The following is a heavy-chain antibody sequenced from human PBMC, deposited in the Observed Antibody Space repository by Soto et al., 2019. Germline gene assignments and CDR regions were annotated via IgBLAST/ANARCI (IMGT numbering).Heavy chain of an antibody. CDR2: IYYSGST. D-gene: IGHD6-19*01. J-gene: IGHJ4*02. CDR3: SRPPYDVAGSFSYLDY. Sequence: PSETLSLTCTVSGGSISSYYWSWIRQPPGKGLEWIGYIYYSGSTNYNPSLKSRVTISVDTSKNQFSLKLSSVTAADTAVYYCSRPPYDVAGSFSYLDYGGQGTLVPVSS. V-gene: IGHV4-59*08. CDR1: GGSISSYY.